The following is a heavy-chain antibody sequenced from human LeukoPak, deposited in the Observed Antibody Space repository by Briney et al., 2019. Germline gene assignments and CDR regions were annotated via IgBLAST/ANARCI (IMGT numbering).Heavy chain of an antibody. D-gene: IGHD6-13*01. CDR3: ANWGMYSSSWPFDY. CDR2: ISGSGGST. CDR1: GFTFSSYA. Sequence: PGGSLRLSCAASGFTFSSYAMSWVRQAPGKGLEWVSAISGSGGSTYYADSVKGRFTTSRDNSKNTLYLQMNSLRAEDTAVYYCANWGMYSSSWPFDYWGQGTLVTVSS. V-gene: IGHV3-23*01. J-gene: IGHJ4*02.